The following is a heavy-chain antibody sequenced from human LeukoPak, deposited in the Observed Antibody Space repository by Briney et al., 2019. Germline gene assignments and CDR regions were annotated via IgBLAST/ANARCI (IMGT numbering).Heavy chain of an antibody. CDR2: ISGSGSGGST. CDR3: AKAVTTEGKYFDD. J-gene: IGHJ4*03. D-gene: IGHD4-11*01. V-gene: IGHV3-23*01. CDR1: GFTFSSSA. Sequence: GGSLRLSCAASGFTFSSSAMSWVRQAPGKGLEWVSSISGSGSGGSTYYADSVKGRFAISRDNSKNTLFLQLSSLRVEDTAVYYCAKAVTTEGKYFDDWGQGILVTVSS.